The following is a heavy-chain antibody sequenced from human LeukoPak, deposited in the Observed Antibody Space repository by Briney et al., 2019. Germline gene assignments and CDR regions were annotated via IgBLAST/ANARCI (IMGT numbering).Heavy chain of an antibody. Sequence: PGGSLRLSCAASGFTVSPNYMSGVRQDPGKGLEWVSLIYRGAYYADSVKGRFTSSRDHYKNTLYLQMNSLRAEDTAVYYCARDDIDYGAYVSHWGQGTLVTVSS. D-gene: IGHD4-17*01. J-gene: IGHJ4*02. V-gene: IGHV3-66*01. CDR3: ARDDIDYGAYVSH. CDR2: IYRGA. CDR1: GFTVSPNY.